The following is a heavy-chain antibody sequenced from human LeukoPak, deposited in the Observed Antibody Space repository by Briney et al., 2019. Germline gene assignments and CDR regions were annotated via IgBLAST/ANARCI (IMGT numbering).Heavy chain of an antibody. V-gene: IGHV3-30-3*01. J-gene: IGHJ4*02. D-gene: IGHD3-22*01. Sequence: GRSLRLSSAASGFTFSSYAMHWVRQAPGKGLEWVAVISYDGSNKYYADSVKGRFTISRDNSKNTLYLQMNSLRAEDTAVYYCARDGHYYDSSGYYFRGVLDYWGQGTLVTVSS. CDR3: ARDGHYYDSSGYYFRGVLDY. CDR2: ISYDGSNK. CDR1: GFTFSSYA.